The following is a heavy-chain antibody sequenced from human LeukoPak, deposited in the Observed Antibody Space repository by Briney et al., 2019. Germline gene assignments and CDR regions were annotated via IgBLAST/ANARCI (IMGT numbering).Heavy chain of an antibody. CDR1: GGSISSGGYY. V-gene: IGHV4-31*03. D-gene: IGHD4-17*01. CDR3: ARSADYGDYLRYLYYFDY. Sequence: PSETLSLTCTVSGGSISSGGYYWSWIRQHPGKGLEWIGYIYYGGSTYYNPSLKSRVTISVDTSKNQFSLKLSSVTAADTAVYYCARSADYGDYLRYLYYFDYWGQGTLVTVSS. CDR2: IYYGGST. J-gene: IGHJ4*02.